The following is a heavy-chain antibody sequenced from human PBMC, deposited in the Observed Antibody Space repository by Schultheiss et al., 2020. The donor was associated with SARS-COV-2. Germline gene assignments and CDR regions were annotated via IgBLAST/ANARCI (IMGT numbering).Heavy chain of an antibody. CDR2: IIPILGIA. V-gene: IGHV1-69*04. CDR1: GYTFTGYY. J-gene: IGHJ6*02. CDR3: ARDTCSGGGVCMDV. D-gene: IGHD2-15*01. Sequence: SVKVSCKASGYTFTGYYMHWVRQAPGQGLEWMGRIIPILGIANYAQKFQGRVTITADKSTSTAYMELSSLRSEDTAVYYCARDTCSGGGVCMDVWGQGTTVTVSS.